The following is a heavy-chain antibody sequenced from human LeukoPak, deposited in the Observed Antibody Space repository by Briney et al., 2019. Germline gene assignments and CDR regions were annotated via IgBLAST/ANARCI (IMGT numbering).Heavy chain of an antibody. CDR3: AIVDTTVGFDY. CDR1: GYTFTTYG. J-gene: IGHJ4*02. CDR2: ISAYNGNT. Sequence: ASVKVSCKTSGYTFTTYGITWVRQAPGQGLEWMGWISAYNGNTAYAQKFQGRVTVTRDTSTRTASMDLRSLRSDDTAVYYCAIVDTTVGFDYWGQGTLVTVSS. D-gene: IGHD5-18*01. V-gene: IGHV1-18*04.